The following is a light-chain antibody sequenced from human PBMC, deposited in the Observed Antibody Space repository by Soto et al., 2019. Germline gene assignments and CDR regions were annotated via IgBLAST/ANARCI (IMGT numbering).Light chain of an antibody. V-gene: IGLV1-40*01. CDR3: QAYDYSLTASV. J-gene: IGLJ3*02. CDR2: GNR. Sequence: QAEVTQPPSVSGAPGQRVTISCTGNSSNLGAGYDVHWYQQLPGAAPKLVIFGNRNRPSGVPERFSGSKSGTSASLAITGLQAEDEADYYCQAYDYSLTASVFGGGTKLTVL. CDR1: SSNLGAGYD.